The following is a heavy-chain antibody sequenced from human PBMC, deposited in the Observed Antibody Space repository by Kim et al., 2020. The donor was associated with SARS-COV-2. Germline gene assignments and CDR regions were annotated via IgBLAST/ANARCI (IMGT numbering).Heavy chain of an antibody. Sequence: GGSLRLSCAASGFTFSSYAMHWVRQAPGKGLEWVAVISYDGSNKYYVDSVKGRFTISRDNSKNTLYLQMNSLRAEDTAVYYCARDFVRGYCSGGSCYSLDLGAQGTLVTVSS. CDR3: ARDFVRGYCSGGSCYSLDL. J-gene: IGHJ1*01. D-gene: IGHD2-15*01. V-gene: IGHV3-30*04. CDR2: ISYDGSNK. CDR1: GFTFSSYA.